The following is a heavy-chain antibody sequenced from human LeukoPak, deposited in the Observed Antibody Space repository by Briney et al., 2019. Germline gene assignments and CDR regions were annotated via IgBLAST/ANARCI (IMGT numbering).Heavy chain of an antibody. V-gene: IGHV4-39*01. D-gene: IGHD3-22*01. J-gene: IGHJ1*01. CDR2: IYYSGRT. CDR1: GFSLSTSGVG. Sequence: SGPTLVKPTQTLTLTCTFSGFSLSTSGVGVGWIRQPPGKGLEWIGSIYYSGRTYYSPSLKSRVTMSVDPSNNQFSLNLRSVTAADTVLYYCARRRYYDGSGYLEWGQGTLLSVSS. CDR3: ARRRYYDGSGYLE.